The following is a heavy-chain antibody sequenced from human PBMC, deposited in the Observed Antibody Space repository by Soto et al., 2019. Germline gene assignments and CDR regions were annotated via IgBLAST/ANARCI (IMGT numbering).Heavy chain of an antibody. Sequence: EVQLLESGGGLVQPGGSLRLSCAASGFTFSSYAMSWVRQAPGKGLEWVSAISGSGGSTYYADSVKGRFTISRDNSKNTLYLQMNSLRAEDTAVYYCAKYQDTTSYYDILSPHGMDVWGQGTTVTVSS. V-gene: IGHV3-23*01. D-gene: IGHD3-9*01. CDR1: GFTFSSYA. J-gene: IGHJ6*02. CDR3: AKYQDTTSYYDILSPHGMDV. CDR2: ISGSGGST.